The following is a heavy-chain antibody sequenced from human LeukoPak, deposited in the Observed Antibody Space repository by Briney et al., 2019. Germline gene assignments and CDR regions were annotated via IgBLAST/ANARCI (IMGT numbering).Heavy chain of an antibody. V-gene: IGHV3-23*01. J-gene: IGHJ4*02. D-gene: IGHD3-22*01. CDR2: ISGSGGST. CDR3: AKKKYYYDSSGYHDY. Sequence: GGSLRLSCAASGFTFSSYAMSWVRQAPGKGLEWVSAISGSGGSTYYADSVKGRFTISRDNSKNTLYLQMNSLRAEDTAVYYCAKKKYYYDSSGYHDYWGQGILVTVSS. CDR1: GFTFSSYA.